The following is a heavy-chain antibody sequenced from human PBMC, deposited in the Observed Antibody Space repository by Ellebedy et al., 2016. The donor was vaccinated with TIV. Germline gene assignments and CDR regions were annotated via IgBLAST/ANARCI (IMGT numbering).Heavy chain of an antibody. D-gene: IGHD3-22*01. Sequence: SVKVSXXASGGTFSSYAISWVRQAPGQGLEWMGGIIPIFGTANYAQKFQGRVTITADESTSTAYMELSSLRSEDTAVYYCARGRPQNLIVVRYFDLWGRGTLVTVSS. V-gene: IGHV1-69*13. CDR3: ARGRPQNLIVVRYFDL. CDR2: IIPIFGTA. J-gene: IGHJ2*01. CDR1: GGTFSSYA.